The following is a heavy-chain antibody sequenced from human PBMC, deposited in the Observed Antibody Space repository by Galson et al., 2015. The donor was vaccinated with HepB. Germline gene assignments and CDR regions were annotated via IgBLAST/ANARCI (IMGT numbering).Heavy chain of an antibody. Sequence: SVKVSCKASGCTFSSSAISWVRQAPGQGLEWMGRIIPILGIAHYAQKFQGRVTITADKSTSTAYMELSSLRSEDTAVYYCARTAGYSSGWEYYYYYYYMDVWGKGTTVTVSS. V-gene: IGHV1-69*04. CDR2: IIPILGIA. CDR3: ARTAGYSSGWEYYYYYYYMDV. D-gene: IGHD6-19*01. J-gene: IGHJ6*03. CDR1: GCTFSSSA.